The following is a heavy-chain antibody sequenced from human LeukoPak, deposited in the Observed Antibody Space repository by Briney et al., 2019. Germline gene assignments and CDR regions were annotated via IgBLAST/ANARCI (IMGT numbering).Heavy chain of an antibody. Sequence: PSETLCLTCTVSGDSISNYYWNWIRQTPGKGLEWIGYIYNSGSSNYNPSLKSRVTITVDTSKNQFSLNLSSVTAADSAVYFCARRPWGFLDVWGQGTTVTVSS. CDR2: IYNSGSS. J-gene: IGHJ6*02. V-gene: IGHV4-59*01. CDR1: GDSISNYY. D-gene: IGHD1-26*01. CDR3: ARRPWGFLDV.